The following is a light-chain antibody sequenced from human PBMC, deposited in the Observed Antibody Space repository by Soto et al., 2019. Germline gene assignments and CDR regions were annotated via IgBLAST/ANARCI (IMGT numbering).Light chain of an antibody. Sequence: QAVVTQEPSVTVSPGGTVTLTCGSSTGAVTSGHYPYWFQQKPGQAPRTLIYDTSNRHSWTPARFSGSRIGGKAALTLSGAQREDEADYYCLFSCNGARIFGGGTKVTVL. CDR3: LFSCNGARI. V-gene: IGLV7-46*01. J-gene: IGLJ2*01. CDR2: DTS. CDR1: TGAVTSGHY.